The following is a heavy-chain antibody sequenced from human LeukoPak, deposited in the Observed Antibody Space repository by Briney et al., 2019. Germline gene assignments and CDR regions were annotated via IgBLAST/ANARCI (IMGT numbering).Heavy chain of an antibody. CDR1: GGSISSGGYY. D-gene: IGHD2-2*01. V-gene: IGHV4-31*03. J-gene: IGHJ5*02. Sequence: PSQTLSLTCTVSGGSISSGGYYWSWIRQHPGKGLEWIGYIYYSGNTYYNPSLKSRVTISVDTSKNQFSLKLSSVTAADTAVYYCARVRFYCSSTSCYVPGGAFDPWGQGTLVTVSS. CDR2: IYYSGNT. CDR3: ARVRFYCSSTSCYVPGGAFDP.